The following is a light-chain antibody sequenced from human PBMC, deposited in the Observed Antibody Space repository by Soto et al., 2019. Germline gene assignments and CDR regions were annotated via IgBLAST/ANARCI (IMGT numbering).Light chain of an antibody. CDR1: QSVSSSY. J-gene: IGKJ2*01. V-gene: IGKV3-20*01. CDR2: GAS. Sequence: ELVLPQSPGPLSLSPGARATLSCRASQSVSSSYLAWYQQKPGQAPRLLIYGASSRATGIPDRWSGSGSGADFTLTFTRLETEDFAVYYCQQYGSSPYTFGQGTKLEIK. CDR3: QQYGSSPYT.